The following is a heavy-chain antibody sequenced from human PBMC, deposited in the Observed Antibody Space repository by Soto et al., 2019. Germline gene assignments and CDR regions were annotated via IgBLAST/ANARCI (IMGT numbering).Heavy chain of an antibody. D-gene: IGHD5-18*01. CDR1: GFTFATYA. J-gene: IGHJ4*02. CDR3: AKYQTAPDTRSFDY. Sequence: GGSLRLSCAASGFTFATYAMSWVRQAPGKGLEWVSVISGSGGYTYYADSVKGRFTISRDNSKNTLYLQMNSLRAEDTAVYYCAKYQTAPDTRSFDYWGQGTLVTVSS. V-gene: IGHV3-23*01. CDR2: ISGSGGYT.